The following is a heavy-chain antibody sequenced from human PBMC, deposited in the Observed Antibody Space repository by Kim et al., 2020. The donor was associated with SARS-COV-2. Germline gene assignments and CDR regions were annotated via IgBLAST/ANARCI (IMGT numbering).Heavy chain of an antibody. Sequence: KQDGSGKYYVDSGKGRFTISRDNAKNSLYLQMNSLRAEDTAVYYCTRDLELWGQGTLVTVSS. CDR3: TRDLEL. J-gene: IGHJ4*02. D-gene: IGHD1-7*01. CDR2: KQDGSGK. V-gene: IGHV3-7*01.